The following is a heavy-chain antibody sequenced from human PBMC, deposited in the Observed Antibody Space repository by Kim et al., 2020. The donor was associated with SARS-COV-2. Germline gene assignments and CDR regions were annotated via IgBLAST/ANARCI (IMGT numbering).Heavy chain of an antibody. CDR2: ISYDGSNK. D-gene: IGHD1-26*01. Sequence: GGSLRLSCAASGFTFSSYGMHWVRQAPGKGLEWVAVISYDGSNKYYADSVKGRFTISRDNSKNTLYLQMNSLRAEDTAVYYCAKDHVGYFDYWGQGTLVTVSS. V-gene: IGHV3-30*18. CDR1: GFTFSSYG. CDR3: AKDHVGYFDY. J-gene: IGHJ4*02.